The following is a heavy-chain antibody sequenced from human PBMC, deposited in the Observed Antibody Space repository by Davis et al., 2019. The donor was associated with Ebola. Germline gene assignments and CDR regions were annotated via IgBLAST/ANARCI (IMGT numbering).Heavy chain of an antibody. D-gene: IGHD6-19*01. J-gene: IGHJ4*02. Sequence: AASVKVSCKASGYTFTSYDINWVRQATGQGLEWMGWMNPNSGNTGYAQKFQGRVTMTRNTSISTAYMELSSLRSEDTAVYYCARFSHSGWYYFDYWGQGTLVTVSS. CDR3: ARFSHSGWYYFDY. V-gene: IGHV1-8*01. CDR2: MNPNSGNT. CDR1: GYTFTSYD.